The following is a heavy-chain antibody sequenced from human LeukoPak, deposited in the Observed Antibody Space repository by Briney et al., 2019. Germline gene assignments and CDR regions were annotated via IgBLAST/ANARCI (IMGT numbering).Heavy chain of an antibody. CDR1: GGSISSYY. CDR2: IYTSGST. J-gene: IGHJ4*02. CDR3: AREKAYSGYDPYFDY. D-gene: IGHD5-12*01. Sequence: SETLSLTRTVSGGSISSYYWSWIRQPAGKGLEWIGRIYTSGSTNYNPSLKSRVTMSVDTSKNQFSLKLSSVTAADTAVYYCAREKAYSGYDPYFDYWGQGTLVTVSS. V-gene: IGHV4-4*07.